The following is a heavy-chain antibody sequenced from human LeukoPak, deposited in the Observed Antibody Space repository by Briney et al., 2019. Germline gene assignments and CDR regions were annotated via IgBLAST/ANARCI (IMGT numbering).Heavy chain of an antibody. Sequence: GASVKVSCEASGYTFTSYDINWVRQATGQGLEWMGWMNPNSGNTGYAQKFQGRVTMTRNTSISTAYMELSSLRSEDTAVYYCARDSSGYYSFDYWGQGTLVTVSS. CDR3: ARDSSGYYSFDY. D-gene: IGHD3-22*01. CDR2: MNPNSGNT. CDR1: GYTFTSYD. J-gene: IGHJ4*02. V-gene: IGHV1-8*01.